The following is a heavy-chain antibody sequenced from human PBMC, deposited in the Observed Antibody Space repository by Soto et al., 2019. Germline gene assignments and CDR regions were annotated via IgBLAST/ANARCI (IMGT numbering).Heavy chain of an antibody. V-gene: IGHV1-2*04. Sequence: ASVKVSCKASGYTFTGHYMHWVRQAPGQGLEWMGWINPNSGGTNYAQKFQGWVTMTRETSISTAYMELSRLRSDDTAVYFCSSGIAYASTDEYNWFDPWGQGTLVTVSS. CDR1: GYTFTGHY. CDR3: SSGIAYASTDEYNWFDP. J-gene: IGHJ5*02. D-gene: IGHD2-2*01. CDR2: INPNSGGT.